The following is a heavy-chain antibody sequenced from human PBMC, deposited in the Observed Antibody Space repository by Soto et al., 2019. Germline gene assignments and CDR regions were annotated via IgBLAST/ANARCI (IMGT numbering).Heavy chain of an antibody. J-gene: IGHJ6*02. V-gene: IGHV1-69*13. CDR3: ASGITIFLAPGYYYGMDV. CDR1: GGTFSSYA. Sequence: ASVKVSCKASGGTFSSYAISWVRQAPGQGLEWMGGIIPIFGTANYAQKFQGRVTITADESTSTAYMELSSLRSEDTAVYYCASGITIFLAPGYYYGMDVWGQGTTVTVSS. D-gene: IGHD3-9*01. CDR2: IIPIFGTA.